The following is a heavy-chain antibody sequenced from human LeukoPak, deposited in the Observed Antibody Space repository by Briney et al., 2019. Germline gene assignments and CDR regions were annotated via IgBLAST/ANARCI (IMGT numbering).Heavy chain of an antibody. J-gene: IGHJ4*02. CDR1: GVSLSSSIDF. CDR2: IYDRRST. D-gene: IGHD2-21*02. V-gene: IGHV4-39*02. CDR3: AREAYCGGDCYSGDY. Sequence: AETLSLTCTVSGVSLSSSIDFWRWIRQPPGKGLEWIGSIYDRRSTTHTPTLKCRVPISVDTSKCQFSLKLSSVPAADTAVYYCAREAYCGGDCYSGDYWGQGTLVTVYS.